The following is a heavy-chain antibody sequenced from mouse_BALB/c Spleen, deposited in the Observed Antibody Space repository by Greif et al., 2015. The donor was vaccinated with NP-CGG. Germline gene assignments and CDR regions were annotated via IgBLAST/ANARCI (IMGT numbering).Heavy chain of an antibody. CDR1: GYTFSSYW. CDR2: ILPGSGST. J-gene: IGHJ2*01. CDR3: ASNYGSRNYFDY. Sequence: VQLQQSGAELMKPGASAKISCKATGYTFSSYWIEWVKQRPGHGLEWIGEILPGSGSTNYNEKFKGKATFTADTSSNTAYMQLSSLTSEDSAVYYCASNYGSRNYFDYWGQGTTLTVSS. V-gene: IGHV1-9*01. D-gene: IGHD1-1*01.